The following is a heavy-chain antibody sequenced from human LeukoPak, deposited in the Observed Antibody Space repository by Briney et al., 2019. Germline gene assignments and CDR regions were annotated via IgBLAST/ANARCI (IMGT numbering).Heavy chain of an antibody. CDR3: AASRYSSGWGPNAFDI. J-gene: IGHJ3*02. D-gene: IGHD6-19*01. V-gene: IGHV3-21*04. CDR1: GFTFSSYS. CDR2: ISSSSSYI. Sequence: GGSLRLSCAASGFTFSSYSMNWVRQAPGKGLEWVSSISSSSSYIYYADSVKGRFTISRDNAKNSLYLQMNSLRAEDTAVYYCAASRYSSGWGPNAFDIWGQGTMVTVSS.